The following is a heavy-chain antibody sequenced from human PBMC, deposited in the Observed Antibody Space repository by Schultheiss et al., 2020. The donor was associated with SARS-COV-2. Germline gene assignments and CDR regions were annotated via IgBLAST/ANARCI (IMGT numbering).Heavy chain of an antibody. Sequence: GSLRLSCTVSGGSISSYYWSWIRQPAGKGLEWIGYIYYSGSTNYNPSLKSRVTISVDTSKNQFSLKLSSVTAADTAVYYCARELGYSYGYVLGYWGQGTLVTVSS. CDR1: GGSISSYY. D-gene: IGHD5-18*01. CDR3: ARELGYSYGYVLGY. J-gene: IGHJ4*02. V-gene: IGHV4-59*12. CDR2: IYYSGST.